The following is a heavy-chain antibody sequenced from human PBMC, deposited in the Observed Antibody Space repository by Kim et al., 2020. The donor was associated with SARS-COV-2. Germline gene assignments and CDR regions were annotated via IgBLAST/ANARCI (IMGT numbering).Heavy chain of an antibody. V-gene: IGHV4-31*03. D-gene: IGHD1-26*01. Sequence: SETLSLTCTVSGGSISSGGYYWSWIRQHPGKGLEWIGYIFYSGSTYYNPSLKSRITISVDTSKNQFSLKLSSVTAADTAVYYCAREWKVGVPPGAFDVWGQGTMVTVSS. CDR2: IFYSGST. CDR1: GGSISSGGYY. J-gene: IGHJ3*01. CDR3: AREWKVGVPPGAFDV.